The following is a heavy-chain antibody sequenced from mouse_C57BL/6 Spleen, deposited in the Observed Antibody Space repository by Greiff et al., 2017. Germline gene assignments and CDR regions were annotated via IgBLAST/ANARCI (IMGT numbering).Heavy chain of an antibody. CDR2: IYPSDSET. CDR1: GYTFTSYW. J-gene: IGHJ4*01. V-gene: IGHV1-61*01. D-gene: IGHD2-2*01. CDR3: ARGYYGYLYAMDY. Sequence: VQLQQPGAELVRPGSSVKLSCKASGYTFTSYWMAWVKQRPGQGLEWIGNIYPSDSETHYNQKFKDKATLTVDKASSTAYMPLSSLTSEDSAVYYCARGYYGYLYAMDYWGQGTSVTVSS.